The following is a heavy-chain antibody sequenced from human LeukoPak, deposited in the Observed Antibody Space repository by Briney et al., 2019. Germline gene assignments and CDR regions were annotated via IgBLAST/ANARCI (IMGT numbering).Heavy chain of an antibody. J-gene: IGHJ4*02. V-gene: IGHV3-23*01. CDR2: ISGSGGST. D-gene: IGHD4-17*01. CDR1: GFTFSSHG. Sequence: PGGSLRLSCAASGFTFSSHGMSWVRQAPGKGLEWVSAISGSGGSTYYADSVKGRFTISRDNSKNTLYLQMNSLRAEDTAVYYCARDMSYYGDLTNFDYWGQGTLVTVSS. CDR3: ARDMSYYGDLTNFDY.